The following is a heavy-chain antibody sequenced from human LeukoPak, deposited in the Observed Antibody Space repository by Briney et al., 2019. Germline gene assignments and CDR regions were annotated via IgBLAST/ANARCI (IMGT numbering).Heavy chain of an antibody. CDR3: AREFDPVGATTDNGFDP. V-gene: IGHV4-59*01. Sequence: SETLSLTCAVSGGSISSYYWSWIRQPPGKGLEWIGYIYYSGSTNYNPSLKSRVTISVDTSKNQFSLKLSSVTAADTAVYYCAREFDPVGATTDNGFDPWGQGTLVTVSS. CDR2: IYYSGST. J-gene: IGHJ5*02. CDR1: GGSISSYY. D-gene: IGHD4-17*01.